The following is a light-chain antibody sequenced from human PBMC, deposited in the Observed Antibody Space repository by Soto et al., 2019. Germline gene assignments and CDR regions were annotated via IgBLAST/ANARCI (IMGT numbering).Light chain of an antibody. J-gene: IGKJ1*01. CDR3: QQYESYSPWT. CDR2: SAS. CDR1: ERISNN. V-gene: IGKV3D-15*01. Sequence: EIALTQSPLTLSVSPGESATLSCMPSERISNNLAWYQQKPGQAPRLLIYSASTRATGIPARFIGSGSATEFTLTISNLQPDDFATYYCQQYESYSPWTFGQGTKVDI.